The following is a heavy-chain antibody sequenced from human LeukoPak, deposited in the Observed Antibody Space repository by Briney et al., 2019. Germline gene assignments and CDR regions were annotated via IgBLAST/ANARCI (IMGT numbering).Heavy chain of an antibody. V-gene: IGHV3-23*01. CDR3: AKDPRGSYYYGSGVNNWFDP. D-gene: IGHD3-10*01. J-gene: IGHJ5*02. Sequence: GGSLRLSCAASGFTFSSSAMNWVRQAPGKGLEWVSAISGSGGSTYYADSVKGRFTISRDNSKNTLYLQMNSLRAEDTAVYYCAKDPRGSYYYGSGVNNWFDPWGQGTLVTVSS. CDR2: ISGSGGST. CDR1: GFTFSSSA.